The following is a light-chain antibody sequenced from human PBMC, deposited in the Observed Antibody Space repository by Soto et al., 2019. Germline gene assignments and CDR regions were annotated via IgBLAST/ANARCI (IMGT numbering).Light chain of an antibody. J-gene: IGLJ1*01. CDR1: RSNIGAGYD. CDR3: EAYDSSLRGNYG. CDR2: GNS. V-gene: IGLV1-40*01. Sequence: QSVLTQPPSVSGAPGQRVTISCTGSRSNIGAGYDVHWYQQLPGTAPKLLIYGNSNRPSGVPDRFSGAKSGPSASLAITGRQAEYEADYYCEAYDSSLRGNYGFGTGTKLTVL.